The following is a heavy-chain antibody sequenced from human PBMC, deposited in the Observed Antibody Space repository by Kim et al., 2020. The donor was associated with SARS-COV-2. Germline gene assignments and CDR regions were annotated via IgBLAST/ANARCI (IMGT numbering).Heavy chain of an antibody. D-gene: IGHD6-13*01. J-gene: IGHJ4*02. CDR3: ARGAAAAGPGLY. Sequence: SYAQKLQGRVTMTTDTATSTAYMELRSLRSDDTAVYYCARGAAAAGPGLYWGQGTLVTVSS. V-gene: IGHV1-18*01.